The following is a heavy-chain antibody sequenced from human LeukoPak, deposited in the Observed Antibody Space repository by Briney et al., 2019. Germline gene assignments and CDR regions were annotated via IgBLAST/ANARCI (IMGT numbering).Heavy chain of an antibody. V-gene: IGHV1-2*02. Sequence: ASVKVSCKASGYTFTGYYMHWVRHAPGQGLEWMGWINPNSGGTNYAQKFQGRVTVTRDTSIRTAYMELTRLRSDDTAVYYCARVMDYGGNRENFDYWGQGTLVTVSS. J-gene: IGHJ4*02. CDR1: GYTFTGYY. CDR3: ARVMDYGGNRENFDY. CDR2: INPNSGGT. D-gene: IGHD4-23*01.